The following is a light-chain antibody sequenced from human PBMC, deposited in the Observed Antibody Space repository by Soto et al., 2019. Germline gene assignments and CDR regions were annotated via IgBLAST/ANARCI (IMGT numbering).Light chain of an antibody. J-gene: IGKJ1*01. Sequence: DIQMTQSPSTLSAYVGDRVTITCRASQSVTKWVAWYQQRPGQAPKILIWDASSLQRGVPSRLSGSGYGTEFTLSISSLQPDDFATYYCQHYNGHSTWSFGQGTKVDIK. CDR2: DAS. V-gene: IGKV1-5*01. CDR3: QHYNGHSTWS. CDR1: QSVTKW.